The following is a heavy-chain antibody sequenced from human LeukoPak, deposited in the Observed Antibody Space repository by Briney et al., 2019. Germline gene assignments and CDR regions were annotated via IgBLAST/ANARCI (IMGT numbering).Heavy chain of an antibody. V-gene: IGHV3-43*02. J-gene: IGHJ6*02. CDR1: GFNIEKYA. D-gene: IGHD3-16*01. CDR3: ATWAFYHDLDV. Sequence: GGSLRLSCTASGFNIEKYAMHWVRQRPGKGLEWVGVISAEGRTDHADSVRGRFTISRDNSKESLFLHMTSLRDEDTPLYYCATWAFYHDLDVWGQGTTVTVSS. CDR2: ISAEGRT.